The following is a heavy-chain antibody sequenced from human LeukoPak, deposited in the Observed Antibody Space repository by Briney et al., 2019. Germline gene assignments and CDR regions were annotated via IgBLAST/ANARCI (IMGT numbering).Heavy chain of an antibody. Sequence: ASVKVSCKASGYTFTSYGISWVRQAPRQGLGWMGWISAYNGNTNYAQKLQGRVTMTTDTSTSTAYMELRSLRSDDTAVYYCAAPRYSSGWYHYWGQGTLVTVSS. CDR3: AAPRYSSGWYHY. CDR2: ISAYNGNT. D-gene: IGHD6-19*01. V-gene: IGHV1-18*01. J-gene: IGHJ4*02. CDR1: GYTFTSYG.